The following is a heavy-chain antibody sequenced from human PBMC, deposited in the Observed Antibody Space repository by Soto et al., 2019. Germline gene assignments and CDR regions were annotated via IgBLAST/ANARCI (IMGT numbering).Heavy chain of an antibody. CDR2: IIPIFGTA. CDR1: GGTFSSYV. CDR3: ASESGRTRVMDV. Sequence: QVQAVQSGAEVKKPGSSVKVSCKASGGTFSSYVISGVRQAPGQGLEWMGRIIPIFGTADYAQKFQGRVTITADESTSTAYMELRSLRSEDTAVYYCASESGRTRVMDVWGQGTTITVAS. D-gene: IGHD2-8*01. V-gene: IGHV1-69*18. J-gene: IGHJ6*02.